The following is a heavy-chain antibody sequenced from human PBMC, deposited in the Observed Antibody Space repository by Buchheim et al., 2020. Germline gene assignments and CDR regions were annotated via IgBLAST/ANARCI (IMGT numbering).Heavy chain of an antibody. D-gene: IGHD3-22*01. J-gene: IGHJ4*02. CDR2: INPSGGST. V-gene: IGHV1-46*01. CDR1: GYTFTSYY. CDR3: ARENVASDYYDSSGYYPNPMCYFDY. Sequence: QVQLVQSGAEVKKPGASVKVSCKASGYTFTSYYMHWVRQAPGQGLEWRGIINPSGGSTSYAQKFQGRVTMTRDTSTSTVYMELSSLRSEDTAVYYCARENVASDYYDSSGYYPNPMCYFDYWGQGTL.